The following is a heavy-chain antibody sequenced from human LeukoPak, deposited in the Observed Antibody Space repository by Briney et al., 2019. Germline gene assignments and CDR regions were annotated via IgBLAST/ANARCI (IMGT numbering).Heavy chain of an antibody. J-gene: IGHJ4*02. CDR2: ISSSSSYI. D-gene: IGHD3-3*01. CDR1: GFTFSSYS. V-gene: IGHV3-21*01. CDR3: TRDIVTIFGVVIHPLDY. Sequence: GGSLRLSCAASGFTFSSYSMNWVRQAPGKGLEWVSSISSSSSYIYYADSVKGRFTISRDNAKNSLYLQMNSLRAEDTAVYYCTRDIVTIFGVVIHPLDYWGQGTLVTVSS.